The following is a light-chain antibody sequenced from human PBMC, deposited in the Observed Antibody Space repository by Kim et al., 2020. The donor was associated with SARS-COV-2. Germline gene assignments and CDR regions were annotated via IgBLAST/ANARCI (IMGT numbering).Light chain of an antibody. J-gene: IGKJ1*01. V-gene: IGKV1-8*01. CDR2: AAS. Sequence: AIRMTQSPSSFSASTGDRVTITCRASQGISSYLAWYQQKPGKAPKLLIYAASTLQSGVPSRFSGSGSGTDFTLTISCLQSEDFATYYCQQYYDYPPTFGQGTKVDIK. CDR3: QQYYDYPPT. CDR1: QGISSY.